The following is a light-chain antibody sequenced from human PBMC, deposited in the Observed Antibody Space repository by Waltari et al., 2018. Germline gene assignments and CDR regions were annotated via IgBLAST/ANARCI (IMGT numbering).Light chain of an antibody. CDR2: GAS. CDR1: HNVNSK. V-gene: IGKV3-15*01. J-gene: IGKJ1*01. Sequence: EVVMTQSPATLSVSLGVRVTLSCRATHNVNSKLAWYQQKPGQAPRPLIYGASTRDTGIPARFSGSGSGTQFTLTISSLQTEDFAVYYCQQYNFWPLTFGQGTKVEI. CDR3: QQYNFWPLT.